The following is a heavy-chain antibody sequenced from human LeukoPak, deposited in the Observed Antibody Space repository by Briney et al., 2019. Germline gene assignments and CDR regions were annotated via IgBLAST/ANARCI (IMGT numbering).Heavy chain of an antibody. CDR3: AREGAPQYYYFDY. CDR2: INHSGST. D-gene: IGHD2/OR15-2a*01. J-gene: IGHJ4*02. Sequence: PSETLSLTCAVYGGSFSGYYWSWIRQPPGKGLEWIGEINHSGSTNYNPSLKSRVTISVDTSKNQFSLKLSSVTAADTAVYYCAREGAPQYYYFDYWGQGTLVTVSS. CDR1: GGSFSGYY. V-gene: IGHV4-34*01.